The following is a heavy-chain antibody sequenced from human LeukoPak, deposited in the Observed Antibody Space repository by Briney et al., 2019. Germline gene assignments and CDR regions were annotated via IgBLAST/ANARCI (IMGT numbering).Heavy chain of an antibody. Sequence: GGSVKVSCKASGYTFTSYGISWVRQAPGQGLEWMGWISDYNGNTNYAHKLQGRVTMTTDTSTSTAYMELRSLRSDDTAVYYCARDHVLGSSTSCCYYFDYWGQGTLVTVSS. CDR2: ISDYNGNT. D-gene: IGHD2-2*01. V-gene: IGHV1-18*01. J-gene: IGHJ4*02. CDR3: ARDHVLGSSTSCCYYFDY. CDR1: GYTFTSYG.